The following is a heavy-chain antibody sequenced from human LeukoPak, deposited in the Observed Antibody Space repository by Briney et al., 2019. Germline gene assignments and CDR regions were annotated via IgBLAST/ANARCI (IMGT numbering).Heavy chain of an antibody. Sequence: PGRSLRLSCAASGFTFDDYAMHWVRQAPGKGLEWVSGISWNSGSIGYADSVKGRFTISRDNAKNSLYLQMNSLRAEDTALYYCAKDTYYYDSSGLRFDYWGQGTLVTVSS. J-gene: IGHJ4*02. CDR1: GFTFDDYA. CDR3: AKDTYYYDSSGLRFDY. V-gene: IGHV3-9*01. D-gene: IGHD3-22*01. CDR2: ISWNSGSI.